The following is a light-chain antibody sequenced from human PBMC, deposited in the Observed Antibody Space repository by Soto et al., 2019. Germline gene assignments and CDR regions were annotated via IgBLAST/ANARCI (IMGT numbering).Light chain of an antibody. V-gene: IGKV1-39*01. Sequence: DIQMTQSPSSLSASVGDRATITCRASQSISDYLNWYQQKPGKAPKLLIYAASSLLSGVPSRFSASGSGTVFTLTITSLQPEDFASYYCQQSYSTPTWTFGQGTKVDIK. J-gene: IGKJ1*01. CDR3: QQSYSTPTWT. CDR2: AAS. CDR1: QSISDY.